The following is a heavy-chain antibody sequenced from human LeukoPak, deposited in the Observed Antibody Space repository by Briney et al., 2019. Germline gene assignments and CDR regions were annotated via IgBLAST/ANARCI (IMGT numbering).Heavy chain of an antibody. Sequence: SQTLSLTCAVSGGSISSGGYSWSWIRQPPGKGLEWIGYIYHSGSTYYNPSLKSRVTISVDGSKNQFSLKLSSVTASDAAVYYWARTSGLGTSIDYWGQGTLVTVSS. D-gene: IGHD3-22*01. CDR1: GGSISSGGYS. V-gene: IGHV4-30-2*01. CDR3: ARTSGLGTSIDY. J-gene: IGHJ4*02. CDR2: IYHSGST.